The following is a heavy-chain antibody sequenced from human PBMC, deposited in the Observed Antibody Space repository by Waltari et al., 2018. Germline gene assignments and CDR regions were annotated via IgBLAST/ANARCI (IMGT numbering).Heavy chain of an antibody. D-gene: IGHD3-10*01. CDR3: TTDIMLRVFSNV. Sequence: QVQLVQSGAEVRKPGASVKVSCKVSGYSLSDLSMHWVQQAPGKGLEWVGGLDPEDEETVYAQKFQGRVTMTEDTSTDTAYMELSSLRSDDTAVYYCTTDIMLRVFSNVWGQGTTVTVSS. V-gene: IGHV1-24*01. CDR2: LDPEDEET. CDR1: GYSLSDLS. J-gene: IGHJ6*02.